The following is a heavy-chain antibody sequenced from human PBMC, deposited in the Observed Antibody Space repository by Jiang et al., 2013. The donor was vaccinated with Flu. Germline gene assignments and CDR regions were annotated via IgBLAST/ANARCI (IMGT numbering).Heavy chain of an antibody. CDR1: GGTFSSYT. CDR2: IIPILGIA. CDR3: AIQGEHWFDP. Sequence: ASGGTFSSYTISWVRQAPGQGLEWMGRIIPILGIANYAQKFQGRVTITADKSTSTAYMELSSLRSEDTAVYYCAIQGEHWFDPWGQGTLVTVSS. D-gene: IGHD1-26*01. V-gene: IGHV1-69*02. J-gene: IGHJ5*02.